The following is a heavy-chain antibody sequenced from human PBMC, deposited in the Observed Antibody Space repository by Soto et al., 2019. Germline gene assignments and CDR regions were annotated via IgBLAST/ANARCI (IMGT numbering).Heavy chain of an antibody. Sequence: QVQLVESGGGVVQPGTSLRLSCAASGFTFSSYAIHWVRQAPGKGLEWVALIWYDGSRTYYADSVRGRFTVSRDNPKNTLYVQMGRLRAEDTAVYYCAKDVDPRAGVATAMFDYWGQGTPVTVSS. CDR1: GFTFSSYA. CDR3: AKDVDPRAGVATAMFDY. J-gene: IGHJ4*02. CDR2: IWYDGSRT. V-gene: IGHV3-33*06. D-gene: IGHD2-15*01.